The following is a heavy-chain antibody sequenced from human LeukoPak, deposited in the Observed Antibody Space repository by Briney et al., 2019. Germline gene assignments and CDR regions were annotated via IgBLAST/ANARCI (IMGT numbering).Heavy chain of an antibody. D-gene: IGHD2-2*01. Sequence: QAGGSLRLSCAASGFTFSSYVMSWVRQAPGKGLDWVSSISGSHGSTYYADSVKGRFTISRDNAKNSLYLQMNSLRDEDTAVYYCARSADQLRHHWFDPWGQGTLVTVSS. CDR2: ISGSHGST. J-gene: IGHJ5*02. CDR3: ARSADQLRHHWFDP. CDR1: GFTFSSYV. V-gene: IGHV3-23*01.